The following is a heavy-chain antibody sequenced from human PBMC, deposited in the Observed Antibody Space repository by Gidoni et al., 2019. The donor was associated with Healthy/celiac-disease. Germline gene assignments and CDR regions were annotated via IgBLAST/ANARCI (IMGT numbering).Heavy chain of an antibody. CDR1: GFTFSSYG. Sequence: QVQLVESGGGVVQPGRSLRLSCAASGFTFSSYGMHWVRQAPGKGLEWVAVISYDGSNKYYADSVKGRFTISRDNSKNTLYLQMNSLRAEDTAVYYCAKDHNVYYDFWSGLLDYWGQGTLVTVSS. V-gene: IGHV3-30*18. J-gene: IGHJ4*02. CDR2: ISYDGSNK. D-gene: IGHD3-3*01. CDR3: AKDHNVYYDFWSGLLDY.